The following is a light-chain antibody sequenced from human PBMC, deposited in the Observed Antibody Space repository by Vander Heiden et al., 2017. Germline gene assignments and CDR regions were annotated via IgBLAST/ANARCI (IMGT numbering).Light chain of an antibody. CDR1: QGIKSY. CDR3: QQYKSYPLT. CDR2: DAS. Sequence: DIQMTPSPSSVSASVGDRVTITCRASQGIKSYVAWFQQKPGKGPKSLIYDASRLYSGVPSRFSGAGSGTDFTLTISNIQPEDFATYYCQQYKSYPLTFGGGTEVEIK. J-gene: IGKJ4*01. V-gene: IGKV1-16*01.